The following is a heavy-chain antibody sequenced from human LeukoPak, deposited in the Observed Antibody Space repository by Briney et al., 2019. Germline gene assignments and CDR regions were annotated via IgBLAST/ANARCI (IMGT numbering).Heavy chain of an antibody. CDR2: IYHRGST. V-gene: IGHV4-38-2*02. CDR3: ARMGTVEVGNAFDI. CDR1: WYSMSRGYY. Sequence: AETLSLTCTVCWYSMSRGYYWGWIRQAPGKGLEGIGSIYHRGSTYYNPSLKSRVTISVDTSKNQSSLKLSSVTAADTAVYYCARMGTVEVGNAFDIWGQGTMVTVSS. J-gene: IGHJ3*02. D-gene: IGHD2-21*02.